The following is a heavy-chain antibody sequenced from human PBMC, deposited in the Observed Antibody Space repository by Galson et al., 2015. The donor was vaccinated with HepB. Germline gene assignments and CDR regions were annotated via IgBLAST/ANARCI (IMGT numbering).Heavy chain of an antibody. V-gene: IGHV3-30*18. CDR2: ISYDGSNK. CDR3: AKDADYSNYLARDYYYYGMDV. J-gene: IGHJ6*02. Sequence: SLRLSCAASGFTFSSYSMHWVRQAPGKGLEWVAVISYDGSNKYYADSVKGRFTISRDNSKNTLYLQMNSLRAEDTAVYYCAKDADYSNYLARDYYYYGMDVWGQGTTVTVSS. CDR1: GFTFSSYS. D-gene: IGHD4-11*01.